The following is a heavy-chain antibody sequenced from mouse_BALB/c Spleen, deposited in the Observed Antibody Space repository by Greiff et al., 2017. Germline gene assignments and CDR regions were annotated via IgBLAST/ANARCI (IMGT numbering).Heavy chain of an antibody. D-gene: IGHD1-1*01. CDR2: ISSGGST. CDR1: GFTFSSYA. CDR3: ARGGNYYGSSPGFAY. J-gene: IGHJ3*01. V-gene: IGHV5-6-5*01. Sequence: DVMLVESGGGLVKPGGSLKLSCAASGFTFSSYAMSWVPQTPEKRLEWVASISSGGSTYYPDSVKGRFTISRDNARNILYLQMSSLRSEDTAMYYCARGGNYYGSSPGFAYWGQGTLVTVSA.